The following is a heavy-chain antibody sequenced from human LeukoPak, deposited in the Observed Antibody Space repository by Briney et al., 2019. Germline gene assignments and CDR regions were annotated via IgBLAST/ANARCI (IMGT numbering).Heavy chain of an antibody. CDR2: IRSKAYGGTT. J-gene: IGHJ4*02. CDR3: TRRLQWLVLALYY. Sequence: PGRSLRLSCTASGFTFGDNAMSWVRQAPGKGLEWVGLIRSKAYGGTTEYAASVKGRFTISRDDSKSIAYLQMNSLKTEDTAVYYCTRRLQWLVLALYYWGQGTLVTVSS. CDR1: GFTFGDNA. V-gene: IGHV3-49*04. D-gene: IGHD6-19*01.